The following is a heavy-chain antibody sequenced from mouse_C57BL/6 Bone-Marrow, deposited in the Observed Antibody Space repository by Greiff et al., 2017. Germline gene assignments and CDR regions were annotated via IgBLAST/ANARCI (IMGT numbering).Heavy chain of an antibody. CDR2: IDPSDSYT. J-gene: IGHJ4*01. V-gene: IGHV1-69*01. CDR1: GYTFTSYW. Sequence: QVQLQQPGAELVMPGASVKLSCKASGYTFTSYWMHWVKQRPGQGLEWIGEIDPSDSYTNYNQKLKGKSTLTVDKSSSTAYMQLSSLTSEDSAVYYCARPYYDYDRGYYYAMDYWGQGTSVTVSS. CDR3: ARPYYDYDRGYYYAMDY. D-gene: IGHD2-4*01.